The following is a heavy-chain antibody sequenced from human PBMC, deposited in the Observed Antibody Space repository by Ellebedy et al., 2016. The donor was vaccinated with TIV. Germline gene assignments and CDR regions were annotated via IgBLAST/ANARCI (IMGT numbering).Heavy chain of an antibody. CDR2: ISSSSSYI. J-gene: IGHJ5*02. V-gene: IGHV3-21*01. CDR1: GFTFSSYS. Sequence: GGSLRLXXAASGFTFSSYSMNWVRQAPGKGLEWVSSISSSSSYIYYADSVKGRFTISRDNAKNSLYLQMNSLRAEDTAVYYCARDPLLSTTPTFDPWGQGTLVTVSS. D-gene: IGHD4-17*01. CDR3: ARDPLLSTTPTFDP.